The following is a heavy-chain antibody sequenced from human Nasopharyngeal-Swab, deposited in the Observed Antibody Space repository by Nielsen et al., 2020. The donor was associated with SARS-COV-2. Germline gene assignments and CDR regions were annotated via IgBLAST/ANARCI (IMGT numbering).Heavy chain of an antibody. Sequence: SETLSLTCAVYGGSFSGYYWSWIRQPPGKGLEWIGYIYYSGSTNYNPSLKSRVTISVDTSKNQFSLKLSSVTAADTAVYYCARRSGYCSSTSCYHYYYGMDVWGQGTTVTVSS. CDR1: GGSFSGYY. J-gene: IGHJ6*02. CDR2: IYYSGST. CDR3: ARRSGYCSSTSCYHYYYGMDV. D-gene: IGHD2-2*01. V-gene: IGHV4-59*01.